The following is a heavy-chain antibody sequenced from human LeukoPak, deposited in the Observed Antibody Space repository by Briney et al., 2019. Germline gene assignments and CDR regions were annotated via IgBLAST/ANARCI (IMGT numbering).Heavy chain of an antibody. CDR2: IIPIFGTA. D-gene: IGHD3-22*01. CDR1: GGTFSSYA. J-gene: IGHJ4*02. CDR3: ARRPVYYDSSGYSIVDY. Sequence: GSSVKVSCKASGGTFSSYAISWVRQAPGQGLEWRGGIIPIFGTANYAQKFQGRVTITTDESTSTAYTELSSLRSEDTAVYYCARRPVYYDSSGYSIVDYWGQGTLVTVSS. V-gene: IGHV1-69*05.